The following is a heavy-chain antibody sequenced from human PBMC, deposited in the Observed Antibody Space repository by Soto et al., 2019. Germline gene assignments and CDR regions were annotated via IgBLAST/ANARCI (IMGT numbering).Heavy chain of an antibody. CDR3: AKSLYSYDSSNLDH. J-gene: IGHJ4*02. Sequence: PGGSLRLSCAAAGFDLEDYAMDWVRQIPLKGLEWASLTISDGTDSNYVDSVKGRLAISSDNAKTTLYLQMDRLRPEDTALYFCAKSLYSYDSSNLDHWGQGPLVTVSS. D-gene: IGHD3-22*01. CDR2: TISDGTDS. CDR1: GFDLEDYA. V-gene: IGHV3-43D*04.